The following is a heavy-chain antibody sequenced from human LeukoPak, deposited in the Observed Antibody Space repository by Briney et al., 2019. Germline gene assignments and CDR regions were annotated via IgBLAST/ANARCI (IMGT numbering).Heavy chain of an antibody. CDR1: GGTFSSYG. Sequence: SVTVSCKASGGTFSSYGISWVRQAPGQGLEWMGGIIPIFGTANYAQKFQGRVTISTDESTSTAYMELSSLRSEDTAMYYCARDEAGTSPGGYYYYMDVWGKGTTVTVSS. CDR2: IIPIFGTA. V-gene: IGHV1-69*05. D-gene: IGHD6-19*01. J-gene: IGHJ6*03. CDR3: ARDEAGTSPGGYYYYMDV.